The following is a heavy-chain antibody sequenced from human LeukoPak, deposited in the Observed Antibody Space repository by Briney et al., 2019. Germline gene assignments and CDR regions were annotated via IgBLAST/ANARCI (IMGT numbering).Heavy chain of an antibody. CDR3: IVAAGKIDY. CDR1: GFTFSSYA. Sequence: GGSLRLSCAASGFTFSSYAMHWVRQAPGKGLEWVAVISYDGSNKYYADSVKGRFTISRDDSKNTAYLQMNSLKTEDTAVYYCIVAAGKIDYWGQGTLVTVSS. CDR2: ISYDGSNK. V-gene: IGHV3-30-3*01. J-gene: IGHJ4*02. D-gene: IGHD6-13*01.